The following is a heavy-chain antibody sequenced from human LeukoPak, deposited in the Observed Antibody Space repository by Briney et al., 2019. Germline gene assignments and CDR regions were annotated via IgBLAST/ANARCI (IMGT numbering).Heavy chain of an antibody. CDR1: GGSFSGYY. V-gene: IGHV4-34*01. CDR3: ARWGIYYYYGMDA. CDR2: INHSGST. J-gene: IGHJ6*02. Sequence: SETLSLTCAVYGGSFSGYYWSWIRQPPGKGLEWIGEINHSGSTNYNPSLKSRVTISVDTSKNQFSLKLSSVTAADTAVYYCARWGIYYYYGMDAWGQGTTVTVSS. D-gene: IGHD7-27*01.